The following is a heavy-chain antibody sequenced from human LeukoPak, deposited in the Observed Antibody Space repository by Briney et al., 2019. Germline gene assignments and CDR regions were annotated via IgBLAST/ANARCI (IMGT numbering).Heavy chain of an antibody. J-gene: IGHJ4*02. CDR1: GFTFSTYG. Sequence: GGSLRLSCAASGFTFSTYGMHWVRQAPGKGLEWVSFIRYDGSYKYYADSVKGRFTISRDNSKYTLYLQMNSLRAEDTAVYYCAKDSLRKTIVGTTTRGVNDYWGQGTLVTVSS. CDR3: AKDSLRKTIVGTTTRGVNDY. D-gene: IGHD1-26*01. V-gene: IGHV3-30*02. CDR2: IRYDGSYK.